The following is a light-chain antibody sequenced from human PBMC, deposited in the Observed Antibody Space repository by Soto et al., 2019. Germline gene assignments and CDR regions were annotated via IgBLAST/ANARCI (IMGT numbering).Light chain of an antibody. CDR1: SSDVGSYDH. Sequence: QSALAQPASVSGSPGQSITISCSGTSSDVGSYDHVAWYQQFPGKTPKLMIYEVSNRPSGVSSRFSGSKSGNTASLTISGLQAEDEADYYCSSYTSSISYVFGTGTKVTVL. J-gene: IGLJ1*01. V-gene: IGLV2-14*01. CDR2: EVS. CDR3: SSYTSSISYV.